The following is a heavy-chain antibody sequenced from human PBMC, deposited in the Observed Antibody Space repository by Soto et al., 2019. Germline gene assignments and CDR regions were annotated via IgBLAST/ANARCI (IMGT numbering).Heavy chain of an antibody. V-gene: IGHV4-59*08. CDR1: GGSISSYY. CDR2: IYYSGST. Sequence: QVQLQESGPGLVKPSETLSLTCTVSGGSISSYYWSWIRQPPGKGLEWIGYIYYSGSTNYNPSLKSRVTTSVITSKTQFSRKLSSVTAADPAVYYCARAKAPLYSSSWYWFDPLGQGTLVTVSS. J-gene: IGHJ5*02. D-gene: IGHD6-13*01. CDR3: ARAKAPLYSSSWYWFDP.